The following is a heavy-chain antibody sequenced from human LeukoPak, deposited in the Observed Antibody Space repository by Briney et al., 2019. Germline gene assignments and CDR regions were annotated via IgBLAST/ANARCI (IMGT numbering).Heavy chain of an antibody. Sequence: PGGSLRLSCAASGXSFSSYGMHWVRQAPGKGLEWVSYISTSGRAIFYADSVKGRFTISRDNAKNSLFLQMNSLRDEDTAVYYCARVPLYDRSGYYFDYWGLGTLVTVSS. J-gene: IGHJ4*02. CDR2: ISTSGRAI. V-gene: IGHV3-48*02. CDR1: GXSFSSYG. CDR3: ARVPLYDRSGYYFDY. D-gene: IGHD3-22*01.